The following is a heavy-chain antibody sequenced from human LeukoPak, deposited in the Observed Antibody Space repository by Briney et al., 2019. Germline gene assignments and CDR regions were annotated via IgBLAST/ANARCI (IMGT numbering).Heavy chain of an antibody. CDR3: AREEIAAAGTGDY. CDR2: IYHSGST. D-gene: IGHD6-13*01. J-gene: IGHJ4*02. Sequence: NPSETLSLTCTVSGYSISSGYYWGWIRQPPGKGLEWIGSIYHSGSTYYNPSLKSRVTISVDRSKNQFSLKLSSVTAADTAVYYCAREEIAAAGTGDYWGQGALVTVSS. V-gene: IGHV4-38-2*02. CDR1: GYSISSGYY.